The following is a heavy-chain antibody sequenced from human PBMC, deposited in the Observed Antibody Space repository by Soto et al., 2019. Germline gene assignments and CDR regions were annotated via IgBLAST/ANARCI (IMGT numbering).Heavy chain of an antibody. J-gene: IGHJ2*01. D-gene: IGHD2-8*01. CDR2: LSASGRT. CDR3: ARGMGRYFDL. V-gene: IGHV4-4*07. Sequence: QVHLQESSPGLVKPSETLSLTCAISGDSIGNFYWSWIRQPAGKGLESLGRLSASGRTNYSPSLQSRVTMSLDRSKNRFSLRPTSVSAADTAVYFCARGMGRYFDLWGRGTLVTVSS. CDR1: GDSIGNFY.